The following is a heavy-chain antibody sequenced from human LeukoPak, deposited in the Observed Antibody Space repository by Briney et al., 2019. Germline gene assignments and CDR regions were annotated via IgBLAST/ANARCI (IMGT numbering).Heavy chain of an antibody. CDR2: IYYSGST. CDR1: GGSISSYY. Sequence: SSETLSLTCTVSGGSISSYYWGWIRQPPGKGLEGIGYIYYSGSTNYNPSLKSRVTISVDTSKNQFSLKLSSVTAADTAVYYCASSVTIFGVVKTWGQGTLVTVSS. J-gene: IGHJ5*02. CDR3: ASSVTIFGVVKT. V-gene: IGHV4-59*01. D-gene: IGHD3-3*01.